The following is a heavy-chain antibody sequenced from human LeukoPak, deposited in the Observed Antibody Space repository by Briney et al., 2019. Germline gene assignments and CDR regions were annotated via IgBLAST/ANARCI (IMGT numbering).Heavy chain of an antibody. Sequence: SETLSLTCAVYGGSFGGHYWSWIRQPPGKGLEWIGEINHSGSTNYNPSLQSRVTLSVDSSKNQFSLKLSSVTAADTAVYYCARANIAVRRYYYYMDVWGKGSTVTVSS. D-gene: IGHD6-6*01. CDR2: INHSGST. CDR3: ARANIAVRRYYYYMDV. V-gene: IGHV4-34*01. CDR1: GGSFGGHY. J-gene: IGHJ6*03.